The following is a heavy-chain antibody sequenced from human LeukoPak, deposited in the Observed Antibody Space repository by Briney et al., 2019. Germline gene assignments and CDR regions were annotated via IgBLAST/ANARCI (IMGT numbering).Heavy chain of an antibody. D-gene: IGHD3-9*01. V-gene: IGHV3-23*01. J-gene: IGHJ4*02. Sequence: SGGSLRLSCAASGFTFSSYAMSWVRRAPGKGLEWVSAISGSGGSTYYADSVKGRFTISRDNSKNTLYLQMNSLRAEDTAVYYCAKVLRYFDYYFDYWGQGTLVTVSS. CDR2: ISGSGGST. CDR1: GFTFSSYA. CDR3: AKVLRYFDYYFDY.